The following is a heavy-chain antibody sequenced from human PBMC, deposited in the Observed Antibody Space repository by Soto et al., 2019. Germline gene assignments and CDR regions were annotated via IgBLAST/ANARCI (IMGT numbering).Heavy chain of an antibody. CDR2: IWYDGSDK. Sequence: QVQLVESGGGVVQPGRSMRLSCAASGFIFSNYGMHWVRQAPGKGLEWVAVIWYDGSDKYYADSVKGRFTISGDNSKNTVYLQMNSLRVEDTAVYYCARVGQAEYFQYWGQGTLVTVSS. J-gene: IGHJ1*01. V-gene: IGHV3-33*01. CDR3: ARVGQAEYFQY. CDR1: GFIFSNYG.